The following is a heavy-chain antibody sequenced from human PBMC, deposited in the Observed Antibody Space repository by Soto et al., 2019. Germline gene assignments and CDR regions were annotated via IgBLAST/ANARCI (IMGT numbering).Heavy chain of an antibody. CDR1: GGSFSGYY. J-gene: IGHJ5*02. CDR2: INHSGST. Sequence: QVQLQQWGAGLLKPSETLSLTCAVYGGSFSGYYWSWIRPPPGKGLEWIGEINHSGSTNYNPSLKSRVTISVDTSKNQFSLKLSSVTAADTAVYYCARGRRRQAMFDPWGQGTLVTVSS. CDR3: ARGRRRQAMFDP. V-gene: IGHV4-34*01.